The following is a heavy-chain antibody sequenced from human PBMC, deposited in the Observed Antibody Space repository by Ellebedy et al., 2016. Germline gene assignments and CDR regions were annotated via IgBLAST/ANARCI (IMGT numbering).Heavy chain of an antibody. CDR3: AKRNDITDLDS. D-gene: IGHD3-22*01. CDR2: ISGSGDFT. Sequence: GGSLRLSCAASGLTFNSYVMVWVRQAPGKGLEWVSTISGSGDFTYYADSVKGRFTISRDKSKNTLFLQMNSLRAGDTAVYFCAKRNDITDLDSWGQGTLVIVSS. J-gene: IGHJ4*02. CDR1: GLTFNSYV. V-gene: IGHV3-23*01.